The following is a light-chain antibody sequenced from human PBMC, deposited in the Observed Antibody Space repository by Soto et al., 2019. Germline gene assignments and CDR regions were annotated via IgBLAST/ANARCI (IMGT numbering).Light chain of an antibody. CDR2: AAS. V-gene: IGKV1-9*01. Sequence: DIQLTQSPSFVSASVGERVTITCRASQDISRYLAWYQQKPGEAPKLLISAASTLHSGVPSRFSGSGSGTEFTLTVSYLLPEDFATYYCQQLYSYSSFVQGTRLESK. CDR1: QDISRY. J-gene: IGKJ5*01. CDR3: QQLYSYSS.